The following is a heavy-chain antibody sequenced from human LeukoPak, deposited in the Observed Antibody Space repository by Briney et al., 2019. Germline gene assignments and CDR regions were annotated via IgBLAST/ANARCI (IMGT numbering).Heavy chain of an antibody. CDR3: ARTIVGNDDY. J-gene: IGHJ4*02. CDR1: GFTFSSYV. CDR2: ISYDGSNK. Sequence: GGSLRLSCAASGFTFSSYVMHWVRQAPGKGLEWVAVISYDGSNKYYADSVKGRFTISRDNSKNTLYLQMSSLRAEDTAVYYCARTIVGNDDYWGQGTLVTVSS. D-gene: IGHD1-26*01. V-gene: IGHV3-30-3*01.